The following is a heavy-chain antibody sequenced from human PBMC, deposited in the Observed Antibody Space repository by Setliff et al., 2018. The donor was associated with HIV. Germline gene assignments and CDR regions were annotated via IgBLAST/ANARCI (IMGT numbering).Heavy chain of an antibody. D-gene: IGHD6-13*01. CDR3: AIGSSNWPHRPNNYYFDY. V-gene: IGHV1-3*01. J-gene: IGHJ4*02. CDR2: INAGNGDT. Sequence: ASVKVSCKASGDTFTTYALHWVRQAPGQRLEWMGWINAGNGDTKSSQKFQGRVTITRDTSASTAYMELSSLRSEGTGVYSCAIGSSNWPHRPNNYYFDYWGQGTPVTVSS. CDR1: GDTFTTYA.